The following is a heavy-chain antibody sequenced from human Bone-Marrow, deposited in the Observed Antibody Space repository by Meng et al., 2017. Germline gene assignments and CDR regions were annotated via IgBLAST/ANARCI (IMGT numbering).Heavy chain of an antibody. CDR3: ARLGIRYYYYGMDV. CDR2: INPNSGGT. D-gene: IGHD1-14*01. J-gene: IGHJ6*02. CDR1: GYTFTGYY. Sequence: ASVKVSCKASGYTFTGYYMHWVRQAPRQGLEWMGRINPNSGGTNYAQKFQGRVTMTRDTSISTAYMELSRLRSDNTAVYYCARLGIRYYYYGMDVWGQGTTVTVSS. V-gene: IGHV1-2*06.